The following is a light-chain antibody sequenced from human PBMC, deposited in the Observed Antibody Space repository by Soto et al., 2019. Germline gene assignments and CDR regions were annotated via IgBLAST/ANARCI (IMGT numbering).Light chain of an antibody. CDR2: DAS. CDR3: QQRSNWPLT. CDR1: QSLSSF. J-gene: IGKJ4*01. V-gene: IGKV3-11*01. Sequence: EIVLTQSPATLSLSPGERATLSCRASQSLSSFLAWYQQKPGLAPRLLIYDASNRATDIPARFSGSGSGTDLTLTSSSLEPEDFAVYYCQQRSNWPLTFGRGTKVEIK.